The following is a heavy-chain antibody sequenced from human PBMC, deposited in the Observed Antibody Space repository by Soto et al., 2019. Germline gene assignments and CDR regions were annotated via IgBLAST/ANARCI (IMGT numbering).Heavy chain of an antibody. V-gene: IGHV4-59*01. Sequence: PSETLSLTCTVSGGSISSYYWSWIRQPPGKGLEWIGYIYYSGSTNYNPSLKSRVTISVDTSKNQFSLKLSSVTAADTAVYYCARGLQPLLYYFDYWGQGTLVTVSS. D-gene: IGHD2-21*02. CDR2: IYYSGST. CDR1: GGSISSYY. J-gene: IGHJ4*02. CDR3: ARGLQPLLYYFDY.